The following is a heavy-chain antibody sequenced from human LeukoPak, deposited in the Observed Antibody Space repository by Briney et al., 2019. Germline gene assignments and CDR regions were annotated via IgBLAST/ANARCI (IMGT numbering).Heavy chain of an antibody. CDR3: ARGLVVATFDY. D-gene: IGHD5-12*01. CDR2: ISSSSSYI. J-gene: IGHJ4*02. V-gene: IGHV3-21*01. Sequence: GGSLRLSCAASGSTFSSYSMNWVRQAPGKGLEWVSSISSSSSYIYYADSVKGRFTISRDNAKNSLYLQMNSLRAEDTAVYYCARGLVVATFDYWGQGTLVTVSS. CDR1: GSTFSSYS.